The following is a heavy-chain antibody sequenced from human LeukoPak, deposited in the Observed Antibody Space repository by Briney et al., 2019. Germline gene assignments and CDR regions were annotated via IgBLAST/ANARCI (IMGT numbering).Heavy chain of an antibody. CDR2: ISYDGRNK. CDR1: GFTFSSYG. V-gene: IGHV3-30*03. CDR3: ARVAVTASSDAFDI. Sequence: GRSLRLSCAASGFTFSSYGMHWVRQAPGKGLEWVAVISYDGRNKYYTDSVKGRFTISRDNSKNTLYLQMNSLRAEDTAVYYCARVAVTASSDAFDIWGQGTMVTVSS. J-gene: IGHJ3*02. D-gene: IGHD2-21*02.